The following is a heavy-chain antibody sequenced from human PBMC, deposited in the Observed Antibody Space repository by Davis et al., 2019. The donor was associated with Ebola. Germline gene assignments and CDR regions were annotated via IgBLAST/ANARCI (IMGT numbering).Heavy chain of an antibody. CDR3: ARGITGTPQYYYYYGMDV. D-gene: IGHD1-20*01. V-gene: IGHV1-3*01. CDR2: INAGNGNT. CDR1: GYTFTSYA. Sequence: AASVKVSCKASGYTFTSYAMHWVRQAPGQRLEWMGWINAGNGNTKYSQKFQGRVTITRDTSASTAYMELSSLRSEDTAVYYCARGITGTPQYYYYYGMDVWGQGTTVTVSS. J-gene: IGHJ6*02.